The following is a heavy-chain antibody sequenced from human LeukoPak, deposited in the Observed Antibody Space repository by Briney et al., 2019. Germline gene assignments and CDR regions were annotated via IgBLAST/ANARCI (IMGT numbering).Heavy chain of an antibody. D-gene: IGHD4-23*01. CDR2: IYYSGST. CDR1: GGSISSSSYY. Sequence: PSETLSLTCTVSGGSISSSSYYWGWIRQPPGKGLEWIGSIYYSGSTYYNPSLKSRVTISVDTSKNQFSLKLSSVTAADTAVYYCARGILKATVVTWGFDYWGQGTLVTVSS. J-gene: IGHJ4*02. CDR3: ARGILKATVVTWGFDY. V-gene: IGHV4-39*07.